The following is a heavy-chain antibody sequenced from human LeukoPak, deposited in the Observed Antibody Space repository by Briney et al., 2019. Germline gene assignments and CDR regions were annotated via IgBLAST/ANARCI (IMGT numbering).Heavy chain of an antibody. CDR3: AKDCLGSSWSNQNY. V-gene: IGHV3-23*01. Sequence: GGSLRLSCAASGFTFSSYAMSWVRQAPGKGLEWVSAISGSGGSTYYADSVKGRFTISRDNSKNTLYLQMNSLRAEDTAVYYCAKDCLGSSWSNQNYWGQGTLVTVSS. D-gene: IGHD6-13*01. CDR2: ISGSGGST. CDR1: GFTFSSYA. J-gene: IGHJ4*02.